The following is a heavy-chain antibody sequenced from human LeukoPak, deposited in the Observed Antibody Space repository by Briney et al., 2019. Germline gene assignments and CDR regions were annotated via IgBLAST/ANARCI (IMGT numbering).Heavy chain of an antibody. CDR1: GVTVSSSY. J-gene: IGHJ4*02. Sequence: GGSLRLSCAVSGVTVSSSYMSWVRQAPGKGLEWVSVIYSGGSTYYADSVKGRFTIARDNSKNTLYLRMNSLGAEDTAVYYCARESNYDYWGQGTLVTVSS. CDR3: ARESNYDY. V-gene: IGHV3-66*02. CDR2: IYSGGST.